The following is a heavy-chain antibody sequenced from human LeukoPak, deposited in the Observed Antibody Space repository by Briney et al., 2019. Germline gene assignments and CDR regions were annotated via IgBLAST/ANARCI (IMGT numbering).Heavy chain of an antibody. Sequence: PGGSLRLSCAASGFTFSSYAMSWVRQAPGKGLEWVSAISGSGGSTYYADSVKGRLTISRDNSKNTLYLQMNSLRAEDTAVYYCAKTPPQSGSYYFPGGFDYWGQGTLVTVPS. J-gene: IGHJ4*02. CDR2: ISGSGGST. D-gene: IGHD1-26*01. V-gene: IGHV3-23*01. CDR3: AKTPPQSGSYYFPGGFDY. CDR1: GFTFSSYA.